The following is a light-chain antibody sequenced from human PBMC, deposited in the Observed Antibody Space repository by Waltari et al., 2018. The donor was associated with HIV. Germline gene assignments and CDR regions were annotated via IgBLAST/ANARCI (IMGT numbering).Light chain of an antibody. J-gene: IGLJ1*01. CDR2: DVS. V-gene: IGLV2-11*01. CDR1: SSDVGDYNS. CDR3: CSYAGTYTYV. Sequence: QSALTQPRLVSGSPGQSVTISCTGTSSDVGDYNSVSWYQQHPGKAPKLMIYDVSKWTSGGPGRFSDSKTGNTASRTISGLQAEDGADYCCCSYAGTYTYVFGTGTKVTVL.